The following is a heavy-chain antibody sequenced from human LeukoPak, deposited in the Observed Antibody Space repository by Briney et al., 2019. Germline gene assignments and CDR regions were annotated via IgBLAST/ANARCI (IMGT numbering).Heavy chain of an antibody. CDR1: GYTLTSYG. Sequence: GASVKVSCKASGYTLTSYGISWVRQAPGQGLEWMGWISANNGTKNYAQKLQGRVTMTTDTSTSTAYMELRSLRSDDTAVYYCARGAGLWGYDFWSGYSDAFDIWGQGTMVTVSS. J-gene: IGHJ3*02. V-gene: IGHV1-18*01. CDR3: ARGAGLWGYDFWSGYSDAFDI. D-gene: IGHD3-3*01. CDR2: ISANNGTK.